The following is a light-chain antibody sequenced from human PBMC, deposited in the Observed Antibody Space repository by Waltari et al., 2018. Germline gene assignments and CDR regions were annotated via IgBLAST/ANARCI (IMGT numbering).Light chain of an antibody. V-gene: IGLV1-40*01. Sequence: QSVLTQPPSVSGAPGQRVTISCTGSTSNIGAGSYVHWYQHLPGTAPKLLIYDNTNRPSGVPDRFSGSKSGTSASLAITGLQAEDEADYYCQSYDSSLSAPVFGGGTKLTVL. J-gene: IGLJ2*01. CDR3: QSYDSSLSAPV. CDR2: DNT. CDR1: TSNIGAGSY.